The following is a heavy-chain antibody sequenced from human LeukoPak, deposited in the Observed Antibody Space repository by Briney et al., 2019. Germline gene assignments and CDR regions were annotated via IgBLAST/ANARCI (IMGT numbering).Heavy chain of an antibody. V-gene: IGHV4-59*01. CDR1: GGSISSYY. D-gene: IGHD5-24*01. CDR2: IYYSGST. CDR3: ARVKHGRWLQSIYGMDV. Sequence: TTSETLSLTCTVSGGSISSYYWSWIRQPPGKGLEWIGYIYYSGSTNYNPSLKSRVTISVDTSKNQFSLKPSSVTAADTAVYYCARVKHGRWLQSIYGMDVWGQGTTVTVSS. J-gene: IGHJ6*02.